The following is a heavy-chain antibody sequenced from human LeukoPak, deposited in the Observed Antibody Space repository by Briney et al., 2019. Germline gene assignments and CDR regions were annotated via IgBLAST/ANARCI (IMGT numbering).Heavy chain of an antibody. CDR3: AYTVTTSSYYYYGMDV. J-gene: IGHJ6*02. CDR2: ISSSSSYI. D-gene: IGHD4-11*01. CDR1: GFTFSSYS. V-gene: IGHV3-21*04. Sequence: GGSLRLSCAASGFTFSSYSMNWVRQAPGKGLEWVSSISSSSSYIYYADSVKGRFTISRDNAKNSLYLQMNSLRAEDTAVYYCAYTVTTSSYYYYGMDVWGQGTTVTVSS.